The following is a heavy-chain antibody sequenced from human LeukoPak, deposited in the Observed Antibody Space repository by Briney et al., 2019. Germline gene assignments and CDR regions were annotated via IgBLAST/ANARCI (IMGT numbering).Heavy chain of an antibody. V-gene: IGHV1-18*04. CDR3: ARAGAAVITMVRGVIIFEDY. CDR2: ISAYNGNT. Sequence: ASVKVSCKAFGYTFNSHGISWVRQAPGQGLEWMGWISAYNGNTNYAQKLQGRVTMTTDTSTSTAYMELRSLRSDDTAVYYCARAGAAVITMVRGVIIFEDYWGQGTLVTVSS. J-gene: IGHJ4*02. D-gene: IGHD3-10*01. CDR1: GYTFNSHG.